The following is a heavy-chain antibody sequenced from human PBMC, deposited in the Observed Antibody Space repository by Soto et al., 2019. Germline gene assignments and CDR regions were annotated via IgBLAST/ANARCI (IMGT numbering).Heavy chain of an antibody. Sequence: PGGSLRLSFAASGFTFSSYAMSWVRQAPGKGLEWVSAISGSRGSTYYADSVKGRSTISRDNAKNTLYPQMNSLRAEDTAVYYCAKDLGPLPGQYGMDVWGQGTTVTVSS. J-gene: IGHJ6*02. V-gene: IGHV3-23*01. CDR3: AKDLGPLPGQYGMDV. D-gene: IGHD3-3*01. CDR2: ISGSRGST. CDR1: GFTFSSYA.